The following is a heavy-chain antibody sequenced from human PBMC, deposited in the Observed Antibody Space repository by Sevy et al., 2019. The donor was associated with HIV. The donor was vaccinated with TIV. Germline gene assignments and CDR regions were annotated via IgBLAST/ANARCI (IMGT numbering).Heavy chain of an antibody. D-gene: IGHD3-3*01. Sequence: GGSLRLSCLASGFTFKNAWMSWVRQTPGKGLEWVGRIKGKTDGGTRDFAAVVKGRYAITRDDSKNTVSLQMDNLRTEDTAIYYCTAGVGTSDFDYWGQGILVTVSS. J-gene: IGHJ4*02. CDR3: TAGVGTSDFDY. V-gene: IGHV3-15*01. CDR2: IKGKTDGGTR. CDR1: GFTFKNAW.